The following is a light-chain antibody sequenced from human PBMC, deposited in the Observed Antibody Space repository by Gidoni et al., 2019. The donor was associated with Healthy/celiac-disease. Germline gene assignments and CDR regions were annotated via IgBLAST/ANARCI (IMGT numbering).Light chain of an antibody. J-gene: IGLJ1*01. CDR3: QAWDSSILYV. CDR2: QDS. Sequence: SYELTQPPSVSVSPGQTASITCSGDKLGDKYACWYQQKQGQSPVLVIYQDSKRPSGIPERFSGSNSGNTATLTISGTQAMDEADYYCQAWDSSILYVFGTGTKVTVL. CDR1: KLGDKY. V-gene: IGLV3-1*01.